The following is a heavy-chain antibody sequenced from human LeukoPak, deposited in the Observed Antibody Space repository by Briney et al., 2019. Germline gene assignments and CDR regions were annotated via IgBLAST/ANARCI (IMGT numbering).Heavy chain of an antibody. D-gene: IGHD3-22*01. J-gene: IGHJ4*02. Sequence: GASVKVSCKVSGYTLTELSIHWVRQAPGKGLEWMGGFDPEDRETIYAQKVQGRLTMTEDTYTDIAYMELSSLRSEDTAVYYCATRSAYYDSLEYWGQGTLVTVSS. V-gene: IGHV1-24*01. CDR1: GYTLTELS. CDR2: FDPEDRET. CDR3: ATRSAYYDSLEY.